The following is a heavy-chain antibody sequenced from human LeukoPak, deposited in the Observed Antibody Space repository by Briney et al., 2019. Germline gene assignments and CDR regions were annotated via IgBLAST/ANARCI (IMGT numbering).Heavy chain of an antibody. Sequence: GGSLRLSCAASGFTFSSYGMSWVRQAPGKGLEWVSAISGSGGSTYYADSVKGRFTISRDNSKNTLYLQMNSLRAEDTAVYYCAKVPCSGGGCYYHPFKYWYFDLWGRGTLVTVSS. V-gene: IGHV3-23*01. D-gene: IGHD2-15*01. J-gene: IGHJ2*01. CDR1: GFTFSSYG. CDR2: ISGSGGST. CDR3: AKVPCSGGGCYYHPFKYWYFDL.